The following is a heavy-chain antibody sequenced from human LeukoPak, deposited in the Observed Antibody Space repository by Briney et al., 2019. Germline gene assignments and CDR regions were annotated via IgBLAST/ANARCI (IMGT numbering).Heavy chain of an antibody. CDR2: ISGSGFST. V-gene: IGHV3-23*01. J-gene: IGHJ4*02. CDR1: GLTFSTYA. Sequence: GGSLRLSCAASGLTFSTYAMSWVRQAPGKGLEWVSTISGSGFSTYYADSVKGRFTISRDNSKNTVYLQMNSLRAEDTAVYYCTKTMGAIDHDYWGQGTLVTVSS. CDR3: TKTMGAIDHDY. D-gene: IGHD1-26*01.